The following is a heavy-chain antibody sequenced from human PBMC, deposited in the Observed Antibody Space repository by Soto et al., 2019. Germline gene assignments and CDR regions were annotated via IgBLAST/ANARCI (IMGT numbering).Heavy chain of an antibody. Sequence: EVQLVESGGGLVQPGGSLRLSCAASGFTFSSYEMHWVRQAPGKGLEWVSYISSSGGAMYYADSVKGRFTISRDNAKNSLYLQMSSLRAEDTAVYYCASMITPDYWGQGTLVTVSS. CDR3: ASMITPDY. D-gene: IGHD3-16*01. J-gene: IGHJ4*02. CDR2: ISSSGGAM. CDR1: GFTFSSYE. V-gene: IGHV3-48*03.